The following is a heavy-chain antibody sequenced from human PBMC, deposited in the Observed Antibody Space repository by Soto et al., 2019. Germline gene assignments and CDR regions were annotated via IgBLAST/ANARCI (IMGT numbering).Heavy chain of an antibody. Sequence: GGSLRLSCAASGFTFSSYGMHWVRQAPGKGLEWVAVIWYDGSNKYYADSVKGRFTISRDNSKNTLYLQMNSLRAEDTAVYYCARDSESSSSFDYWGQGTLVTVSS. CDR1: GFTFSSYG. D-gene: IGHD6-6*01. J-gene: IGHJ4*02. CDR2: IWYDGSNK. V-gene: IGHV3-33*01. CDR3: ARDSESSSSFDY.